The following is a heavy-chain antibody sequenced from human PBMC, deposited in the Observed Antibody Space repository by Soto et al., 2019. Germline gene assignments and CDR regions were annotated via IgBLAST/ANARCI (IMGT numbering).Heavy chain of an antibody. Sequence: SETLSLTCAVYGGSFSGYYWSWIRQPPGKGLEWIGEINHSGSTNYNPSPKSRVTISVDTSKNQFPLKLSSVTAADTAVYYCARGREGHYGSASYPWYWGQGTLVTVSS. CDR2: INHSGST. CDR3: ARGREGHYGSASYPWY. CDR1: GGSFSGYY. D-gene: IGHD3-10*01. J-gene: IGHJ4*02. V-gene: IGHV4-34*01.